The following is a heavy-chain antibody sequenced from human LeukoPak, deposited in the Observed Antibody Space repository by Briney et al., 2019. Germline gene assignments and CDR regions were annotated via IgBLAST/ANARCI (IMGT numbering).Heavy chain of an antibody. D-gene: IGHD4-17*01. Sequence: PGGSLRLSCEASGFTFSSYGMHWVRQAPGKGLEWVAFIRYDGSNKYYADSVKGRFTISRDNSKNTLYLQVNSLRAEDTAVYYCAKGTVKVTTIRRVPHYMDVWGKGTTVTISS. CDR3: AKGTVKVTTIRRVPHYMDV. CDR1: GFTFSSYG. J-gene: IGHJ6*03. V-gene: IGHV3-30*02. CDR2: IRYDGSNK.